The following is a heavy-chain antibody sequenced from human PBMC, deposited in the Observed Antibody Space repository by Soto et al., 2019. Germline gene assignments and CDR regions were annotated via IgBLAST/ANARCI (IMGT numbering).Heavy chain of an antibody. CDR3: ARDGLYAFDI. Sequence: PGGSLRLSCAASGFTFSSYAMHWVRQAPGKGLEWVAVISYDGSNKYYADSVKGRFTISRDNSKNTLYLQMNSLRAEDTAVYYCARDGLYAFDIWGQGTMVTVSS. CDR2: ISYDGSNK. V-gene: IGHV3-30-3*01. J-gene: IGHJ3*02. CDR1: GFTFSSYA.